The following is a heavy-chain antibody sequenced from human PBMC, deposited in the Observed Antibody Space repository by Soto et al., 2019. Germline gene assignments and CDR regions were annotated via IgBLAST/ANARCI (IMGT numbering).Heavy chain of an antibody. CDR3: ARHVTGFQGADYFDGMEV. CDR2: IDPSDSCT. CDR1: GYSFTSYW. J-gene: IGHJ6*02. Sequence: PGESLKISCKGSGYSFTSYWISCVRQMPGKGLEWMGRIDPSDSCTNYSPSFQGHVTISADKSISTAYLQWSSLKASDTAVYYCARHVTGFQGADYFDGMEVSGQGTTVTVSS. V-gene: IGHV5-10-1*01. D-gene: IGHD4-17*01.